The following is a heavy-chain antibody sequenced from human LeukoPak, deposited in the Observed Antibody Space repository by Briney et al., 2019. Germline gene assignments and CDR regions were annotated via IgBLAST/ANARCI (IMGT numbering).Heavy chain of an antibody. CDR3: ARAPGDPPNY. CDR1: GFIFKDYW. V-gene: IGHV3-7*03. CDR2: IKQDGSEK. D-gene: IGHD4-17*01. Sequence: GGSLRLSCAASGFIFKDYWMIWVRQAPGKGLEWVANIKQDGSEKYYVDSVKGRFTISRDNAKNSLYLQMNSLRAEDTAVYYCARAPGDPPNYWGQGTLVTVSS. J-gene: IGHJ4*02.